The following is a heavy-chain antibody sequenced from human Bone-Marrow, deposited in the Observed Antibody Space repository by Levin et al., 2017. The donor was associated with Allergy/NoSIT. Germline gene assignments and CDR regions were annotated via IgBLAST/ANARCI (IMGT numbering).Heavy chain of an antibody. V-gene: IGHV3-48*02. J-gene: IGHJ5*02. Sequence: GGSLRLSCAASGFTFSSYSMNWVRQAPGKGLEWVSYISSSSSTIYYADSVKGRFTISRDNAKNSLYLQMNSLRDEDTAVYYCARENRIAARLRNWFDPWGQGTLVTVSS. D-gene: IGHD6-6*01. CDR2: ISSSSSTI. CDR1: GFTFSSYS. CDR3: ARENRIAARLRNWFDP.